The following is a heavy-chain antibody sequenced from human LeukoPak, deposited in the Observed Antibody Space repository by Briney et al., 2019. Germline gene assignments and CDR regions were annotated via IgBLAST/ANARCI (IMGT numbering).Heavy chain of an antibody. CDR1: GFSFSSYS. J-gene: IGHJ6*02. Sequence: GGSLRLSCAASGFSFSSYSMNWVRQAPGKGLEWVSSISRSSSFIYYADSVKGRFTISRDNAKNSLYLQMNSLRAEDTAVYYCARDQSSYDDILTGYLFYCAMDVWGQGTTVTASS. CDR2: ISRSSSFI. D-gene: IGHD3-9*01. V-gene: IGHV3-21*01. CDR3: ARDQSSYDDILTGYLFYCAMDV.